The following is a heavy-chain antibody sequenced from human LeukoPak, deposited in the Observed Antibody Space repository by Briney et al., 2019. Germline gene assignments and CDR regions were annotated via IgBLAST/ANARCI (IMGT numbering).Heavy chain of an antibody. J-gene: IGHJ4*02. V-gene: IGHV3-23*01. CDR2: INGGGGST. CDR3: EKAPGGIVGY. CDR1: GFTFSSSA. Sequence: GGSLRLSCAASGFTFSSSAMSWVRQAPGKGLEWVSAINGGGGSTYYADSVKGRFTISRDNSKNTLYLQMNSLRAEDTAVYYCEKAPGGIVGYWGQGTLVTVSS. D-gene: IGHD3-16*01.